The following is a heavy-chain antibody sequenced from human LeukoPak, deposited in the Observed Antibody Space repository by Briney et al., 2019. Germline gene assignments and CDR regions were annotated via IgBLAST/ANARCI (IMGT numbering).Heavy chain of an antibody. Sequence: PGGSLRLSCAASGSTFSSYAMSWVRQAPGKGLEWVSAISGSGGSTYYADSVKGRFTISRDNSKSTLYLQMNSLRAEDTAVYYCAKDGEGTPTYYWGQGTLVTVSS. J-gene: IGHJ4*02. CDR2: ISGSGGST. CDR1: GSTFSSYA. CDR3: AKDGEGTPTYY. V-gene: IGHV3-23*01. D-gene: IGHD1-7*01.